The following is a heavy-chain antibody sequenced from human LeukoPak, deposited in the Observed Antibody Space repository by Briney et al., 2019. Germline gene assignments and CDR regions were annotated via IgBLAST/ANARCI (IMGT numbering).Heavy chain of an antibody. CDR1: GFTFSSYW. Sequence: GGSLRLSCAASGFTFSSYWMHWVRQAPGKGLVWVSRINSDGSSTSYADSVKGRFTISRDNAKNTLYLQMNSLRAEDTAVYYCERVPDSGSAIDYWGQGPLVTVS. CDR2: INSDGSST. V-gene: IGHV3-74*01. D-gene: IGHD1-26*01. CDR3: ERVPDSGSAIDY. J-gene: IGHJ4*02.